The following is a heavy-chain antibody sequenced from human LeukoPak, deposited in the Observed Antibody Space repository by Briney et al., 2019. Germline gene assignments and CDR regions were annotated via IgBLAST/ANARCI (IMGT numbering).Heavy chain of an antibody. V-gene: IGHV4-59*01. CDR3: ARGGPRTDDYNFDY. CDR2: VYDGGKT. CDR1: GAPIGSFY. J-gene: IGHJ4*02. Sequence: PSETLSLTCSVSGAPIGSFYWSWMRQTPGKGLEWIGYVYDGGKTYYNPSLKGRVTISVDTSNNQFSLKLRSVTAADTAVYYCARGGPRTDDYNFDYWGQGTLVSVSS. D-gene: IGHD5-24*01.